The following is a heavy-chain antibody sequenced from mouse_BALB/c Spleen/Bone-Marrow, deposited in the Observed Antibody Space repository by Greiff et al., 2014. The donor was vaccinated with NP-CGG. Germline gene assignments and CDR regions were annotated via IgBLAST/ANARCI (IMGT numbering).Heavy chain of an antibody. J-gene: IGHJ4*01. Sequence: LQQSGSELVRPGTSVKLSCKASGYTFTSYWMHWVKQRPGQGLEWIGNIYPFSGSSNYDEKFKSKATLTVDTSSSTAYMQLSSPTSEDSAVYYCTRSPITTVVAETMDCWGQGTSVTVSS. CDR1: GYTFTSYW. V-gene: IGHV1S22*01. CDR2: IYPFSGSS. CDR3: TRSPITTVVAETMDC. D-gene: IGHD1-1*01.